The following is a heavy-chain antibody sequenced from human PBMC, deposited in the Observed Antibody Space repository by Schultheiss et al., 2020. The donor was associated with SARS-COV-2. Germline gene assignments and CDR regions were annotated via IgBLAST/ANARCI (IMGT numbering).Heavy chain of an antibody. V-gene: IGHV3-21*01. D-gene: IGHD2-21*01. CDR1: GFTVSSNY. CDR3: ARDSSSTVGIMVIAPDY. Sequence: GGSLRLSCAASGFTVSSNYMSWVRQAPGKGLEWVSSISSSSSYIYYADSVKGRFTISRDNSKNTLYLQMNSLRAEDTAVYYCARDSSSTVGIMVIAPDYWGQGTLVTVSS. J-gene: IGHJ4*02. CDR2: ISSSSSYI.